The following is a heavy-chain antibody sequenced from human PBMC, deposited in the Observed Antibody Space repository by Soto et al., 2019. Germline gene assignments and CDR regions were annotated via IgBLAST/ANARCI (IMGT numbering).Heavy chain of an antibody. CDR1: GFTFSSYA. V-gene: IGHV3-23*01. J-gene: IGHJ4*02. CDR3: AKDTSPYSSGYDFES. Sequence: EVQLLEPGGGLVQPGGSLRLPCAASGFTFSSYAMSWGRQAPGKGLVWVSAISGSGGSTYYPDSVKGRFTISRGNSKNTLYLQMNSLRAEDTAVYYCAKDTSPYSSGYDFESWGQGTLVTVSS. D-gene: IGHD6-19*01. CDR2: ISGSGGST.